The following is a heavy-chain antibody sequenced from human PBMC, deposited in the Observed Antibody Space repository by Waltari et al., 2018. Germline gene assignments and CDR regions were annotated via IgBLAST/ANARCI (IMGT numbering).Heavy chain of an antibody. Sequence: QVQLQESGPGLVKPSQTLSLTCTVSGGSISSGAYYWSWIRHHPGKGLEWIGYSYYIGSTYYHPSLESRITISLDTSKNQFSLKLSSVTAADTAVYYFARGVLGDLSPYFDYWGQGILVTVSS. D-gene: IGHD3-16*02. V-gene: IGHV4-31*03. CDR2: SYYIGST. CDR1: GGSISSGAYY. CDR3: ARGVLGDLSPYFDY. J-gene: IGHJ4*02.